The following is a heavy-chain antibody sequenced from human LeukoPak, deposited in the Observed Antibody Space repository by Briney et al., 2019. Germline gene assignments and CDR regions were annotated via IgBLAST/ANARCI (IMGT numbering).Heavy chain of an antibody. V-gene: IGHV3-74*01. CDR2: INGDESTT. CDR1: GFTFSNYW. Sequence: GGSLRLSCVASGFTFSNYWMHWVRQAPEKGLVRISRINGDESTTDYADSVKGRFTISRDNAKNTLYLQMNTLGAEDTSLYYCARGFRWGFDYWGQGILVTVSS. CDR3: ARGFRWGFDY. J-gene: IGHJ4*02. D-gene: IGHD4-23*01.